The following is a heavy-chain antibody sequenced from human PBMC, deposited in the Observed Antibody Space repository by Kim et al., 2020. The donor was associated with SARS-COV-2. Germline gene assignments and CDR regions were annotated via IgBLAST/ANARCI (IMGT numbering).Heavy chain of an antibody. CDR2: LYWNGGGI. CDR3: GKDIDKILTAHIVN. Sequence: GGSPRLSCSASGFTFNDYAMHWVRQAPGKGLEWVTGLYWNGGGIVYADSVRGRFSVSRDNAENSVYLQMHSLRVEDTAIYYCGKDIDKILTAHIVNWGQG. V-gene: IGHV3-9*01. D-gene: IGHD3-9*01. CDR1: GFTFNDYA. J-gene: IGHJ1*01.